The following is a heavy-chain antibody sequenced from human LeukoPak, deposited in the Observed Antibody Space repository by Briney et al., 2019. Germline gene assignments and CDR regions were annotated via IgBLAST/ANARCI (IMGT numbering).Heavy chain of an antibody. D-gene: IGHD2-15*01. CDR3: AKVRVVVAATAFFDY. J-gene: IGHJ4*02. CDR1: GFTFSSYA. V-gene: IGHV3-23*01. CDR2: ISGSSGST. Sequence: GGSLRLSCAASGFTFSSYAMNWVRQAPGKGLEWVSVISGSSGSTYYADSVKGRFTISRDNSKNTLYLQMNSLRAEDTAVYYCAKVRVVVAATAFFDYWGQGTLVTVSS.